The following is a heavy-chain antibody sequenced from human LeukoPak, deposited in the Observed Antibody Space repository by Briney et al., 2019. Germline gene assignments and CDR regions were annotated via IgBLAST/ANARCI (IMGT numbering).Heavy chain of an antibody. J-gene: IGHJ4*02. V-gene: IGHV3-21*01. Sequence: GGSLRLSCAATGFTFSSYTMNWVRQAPGEGLEWVSCISKSSTSIYYADSVRGRFTISRDNADNSLYLQMNSLRAEDTAVYYCARSVPNAPFDYWGQGTLVTVSS. CDR2: ISKSSTSI. CDR3: ARSVPNAPFDY. CDR1: GFTFSSYT. D-gene: IGHD2-2*01.